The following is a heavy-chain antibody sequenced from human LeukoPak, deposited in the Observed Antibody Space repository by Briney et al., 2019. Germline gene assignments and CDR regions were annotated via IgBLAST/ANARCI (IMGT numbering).Heavy chain of an antibody. Sequence: PGGSLRLSCAASGFTLSNSEMNWVRKAPGKGLEWVSFIAVDGTKYYSDSVKGRFTISRDSAKNSLFLQMNSLRAEDTAVYYCASSLSLWANYRCHWGRRTLVTVSS. CDR2: IAVDGTK. CDR1: GFTLSNSE. J-gene: IGHJ4*02. D-gene: IGHD3-16*02. CDR3: ASSLSLWANYRCH. V-gene: IGHV3-48*03.